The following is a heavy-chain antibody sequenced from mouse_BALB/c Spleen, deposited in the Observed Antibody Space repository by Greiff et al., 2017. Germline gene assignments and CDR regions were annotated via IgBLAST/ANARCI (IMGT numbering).Heavy chain of an antibody. CDR1: GFTFSDYY. CDR2: ISDGGSYT. J-gene: IGHJ3*01. D-gene: IGHD2-1*01. CDR3: ARAGYYGNYWFAY. V-gene: IGHV5-4*02. Sequence: EVHLVESGGGLVKPGGSLKLSCAASGFTFSDYYMYWVRQTPEKRLEWVATISDGGSYTYYPDSVKGRFTISRDNAKNNLYLQMSSLKSEDTAMYYCARAGYYGNYWFAYWGQGTLVTVSA.